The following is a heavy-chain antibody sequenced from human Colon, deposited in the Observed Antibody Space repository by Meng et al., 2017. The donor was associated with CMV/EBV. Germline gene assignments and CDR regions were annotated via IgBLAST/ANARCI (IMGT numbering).Heavy chain of an antibody. CDR2: SYYTGST. Sequence: QVQLQQCGAGLLKPSETLSPPCAVYGESFSGYYWTWIRQPPGRGLEWIGESYYTGSTNYSPSLKSRVTISLDTSKNQFSLKLNSVTAADTAVYYCARATKSSCWEVLDYWGHGTLVTVSS. V-gene: IGHV4-34*01. CDR1: GESFSGYY. J-gene: IGHJ4*01. CDR3: ARATKSSCWEVLDY. D-gene: IGHD2-2*01.